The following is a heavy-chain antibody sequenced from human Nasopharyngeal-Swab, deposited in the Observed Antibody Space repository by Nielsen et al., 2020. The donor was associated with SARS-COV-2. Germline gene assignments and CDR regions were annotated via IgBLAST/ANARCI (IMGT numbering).Heavy chain of an antibody. J-gene: IGHJ4*02. CDR2: IYTSGST. V-gene: IGHV4-4*07. Sequence: WIRQPPGKGLEWIGRIYTSGSTNYNPSLKSRVTMSVDTSKNQFSLKLSSVTAADTAVYYYARDPYAYSSSWYDDSGYFDYWGQGTLVTAPQ. CDR3: ARDPYAYSSSWYDDSGYFDY. D-gene: IGHD6-13*01.